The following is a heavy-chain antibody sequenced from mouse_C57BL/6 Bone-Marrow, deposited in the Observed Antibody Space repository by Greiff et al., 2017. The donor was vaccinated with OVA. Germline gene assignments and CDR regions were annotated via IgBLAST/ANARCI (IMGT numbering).Heavy chain of an antibody. CDR2: IRSKSNNYAT. CDR3: VRHEDYGLFAY. J-gene: IGHJ3*01. Sequence: EVKLMESGGGLVQPKGSLKLSCAASGFSFNTYAMNWVRQAPGKGLEWVARIRSKSNNYATYYADSVKDRFTISRDDSESMLYLQMNNLKTEDTAMYYCVRHEDYGLFAYWGQGTLVTVSA. V-gene: IGHV10-1*01. CDR1: GFSFNTYA. D-gene: IGHD1-2*01.